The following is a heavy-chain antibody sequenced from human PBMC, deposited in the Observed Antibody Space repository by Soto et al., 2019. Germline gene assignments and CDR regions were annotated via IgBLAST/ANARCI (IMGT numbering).Heavy chain of an antibody. D-gene: IGHD6-19*01. CDR2: INADNGNI. CDR1: GYTVTGYA. Sequence: QVQLVQSGAEEKKPGASVKDSCKASGYTVTGYAMHWVRQAPGQRLAWMGWINADNGNIKYSQKFQGRVTITRDTSASTAYMELSSLRPEDTAVYYCARAVAVAADFDYWGQVTMVTVS. CDR3: ARAVAVAADFDY. J-gene: IGHJ4*02. V-gene: IGHV1-3*05.